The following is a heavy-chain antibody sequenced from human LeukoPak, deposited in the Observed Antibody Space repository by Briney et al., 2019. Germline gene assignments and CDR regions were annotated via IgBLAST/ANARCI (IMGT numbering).Heavy chain of an antibody. D-gene: IGHD6-13*01. CDR2: ISNSGST. CDR3: ARHVDFSRLYFDY. V-gene: IGHV4-59*11. CDR1: GGSISSHY. Sequence: SETLSLTCTVSGGSISSHYWTWIRQPPGKGLEWIGDISNSGSTNYNPSLKSRVTIAIDTSKNQFSLKLSSVTAADTAVYYCARHVDFSRLYFDYWGQGTLVTVSS. J-gene: IGHJ4*02.